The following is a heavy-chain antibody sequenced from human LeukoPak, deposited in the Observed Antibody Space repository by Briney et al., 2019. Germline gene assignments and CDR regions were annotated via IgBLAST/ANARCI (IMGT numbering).Heavy chain of an antibody. J-gene: IGHJ4*02. CDR2: ISFSSTHI. CDR1: GFIFSNYG. V-gene: IGHV3-23*01. Sequence: GGSLRLSCAASGFIFSNYGMSWVRQAPGKGLEWVSSISFSSTHIYYADSVKGRFTISRDNSKNTLYLQMNSLRAEDTAVYYCAKDFWSGTLFDYWGQGTLVTVSS. D-gene: IGHD3-3*01. CDR3: AKDFWSGTLFDY.